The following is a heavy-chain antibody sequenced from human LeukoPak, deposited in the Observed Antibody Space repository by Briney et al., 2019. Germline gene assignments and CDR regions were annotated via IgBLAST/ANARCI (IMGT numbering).Heavy chain of an antibody. CDR2: ISYSGRT. Sequence: SDTRSLTSTVSDGYNRSDYGSSILQLPGKRLEWHGYISYSGRTNCNPSLRSRDTISADTSKNQFSLKLRSVTAADTALYYCARHGQEGDPFGSGSYNAYDIWGKGTLVTVSS. D-gene: IGHD3-10*01. CDR3: ARHGQEGDPFGSGSYNAYDI. V-gene: IGHV4-59*08. J-gene: IGHJ3*02. CDR1: DGYNRSDY.